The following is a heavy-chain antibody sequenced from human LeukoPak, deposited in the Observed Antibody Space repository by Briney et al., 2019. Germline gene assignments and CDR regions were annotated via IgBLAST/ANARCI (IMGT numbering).Heavy chain of an antibody. CDR2: LIPIFVSG. Sequence: SVKVSCKASRSTFSRNAISWVRPAPGQGIEWMGGLIPIFVSGDHAQQFQGRVTITTDESTSTAYMELSSLRSEDTAVYYCARERTPAKYYDFWSGYYSNWFDLWGEKTLVTLS. J-gene: IGHJ5*02. D-gene: IGHD3-3*01. V-gene: IGHV1-69*05. CDR1: RSTFSRNA. CDR3: ARERTPAKYYDFWSGYYSNWFDL.